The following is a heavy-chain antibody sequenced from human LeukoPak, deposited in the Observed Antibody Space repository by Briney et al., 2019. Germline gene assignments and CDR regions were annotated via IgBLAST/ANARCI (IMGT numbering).Heavy chain of an antibody. D-gene: IGHD2/OR15-2a*01. V-gene: IGHV3-74*01. Sequence: GGSLRLSCAASGFTFSNCAMHWVRQAPGKGLVWVSHINSDGSWTSYADSVKGRFTISKDNAKNTVYLQMSNLRVEDTAVYYCVSFYETYWGRGTLVTVSS. CDR2: INSDGSWT. CDR1: GFTFSNCA. CDR3: VSFYETY. J-gene: IGHJ4*02.